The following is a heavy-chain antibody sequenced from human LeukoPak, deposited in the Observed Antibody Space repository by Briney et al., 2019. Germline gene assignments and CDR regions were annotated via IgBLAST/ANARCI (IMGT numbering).Heavy chain of an antibody. J-gene: IGHJ4*02. Sequence: KASETLSLTCAVSGYSISSGYYWGWIRRPPGKGLEWIGSIYHSGSTYYNPSLKSRVTISVDTSKNQFSLKLSSVTAADTAVYYCAKGIGSGSYPTSFDYWGQGTLVTVSS. CDR2: IYHSGST. CDR1: GYSISSGYY. CDR3: AKGIGSGSYPTSFDY. D-gene: IGHD3-10*01. V-gene: IGHV4-38-2*01.